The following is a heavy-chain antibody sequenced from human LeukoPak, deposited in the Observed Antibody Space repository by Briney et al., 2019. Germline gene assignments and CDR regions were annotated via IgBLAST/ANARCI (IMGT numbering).Heavy chain of an antibody. CDR1: GYSISSGYY. V-gene: IGHV4-38-2*02. D-gene: IGHD1-7*01. CDR3: ARDDRELRIPNWFDP. J-gene: IGHJ5*02. Sequence: SETLSPTCTVSGYSISSGYYWGWIRQPPGKGLEWIGSIYHSGSTYYNPSLKSRVTISVDTSKNQFSLKLSSVTAADTAVYYCARDDRELRIPNWFDPWGQGTLVTVSS. CDR2: IYHSGST.